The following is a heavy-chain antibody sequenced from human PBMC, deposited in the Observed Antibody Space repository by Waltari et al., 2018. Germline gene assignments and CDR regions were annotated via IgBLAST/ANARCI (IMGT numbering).Heavy chain of an antibody. CDR3: ARELLERSFDY. D-gene: IGHD1-1*01. V-gene: IGHV3-30-3*01. J-gene: IGHJ4*02. CDR2: SSYDGSNK. CDR1: GFTFSSYA. Sequence: QVQLVESGGGVVQPGRSLRLSCAASGFTFSSYAMHWVRQAPGKGLEWVAVSSYDGSNKYYADSVKGRFTISRDNSKNTLYLQMNSLRAEDTAVYYCARELLERSFDYWGQGTLVTVSS.